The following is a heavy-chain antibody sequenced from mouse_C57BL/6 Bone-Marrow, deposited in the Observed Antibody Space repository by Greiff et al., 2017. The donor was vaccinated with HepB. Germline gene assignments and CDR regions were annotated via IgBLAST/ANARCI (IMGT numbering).Heavy chain of an antibody. D-gene: IGHD2-4*01. CDR1: GYTFTSYW. CDR3: ARRGYDYDVGYYAMDY. Sequence: QVQLKQPGAELVKPGASVKLSCKASGYTFTSYWMHWVKQRPGRGLEWIGRIDPNSGGTKYNEKFKSKATLTVDKPSSTAYMQLSSLTSEDSAVYYCARRGYDYDVGYYAMDYWGQGTSVTVSS. CDR2: IDPNSGGT. J-gene: IGHJ4*01. V-gene: IGHV1-72*01.